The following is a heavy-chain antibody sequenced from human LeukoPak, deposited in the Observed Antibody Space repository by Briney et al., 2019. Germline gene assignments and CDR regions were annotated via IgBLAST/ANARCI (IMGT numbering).Heavy chain of an antibody. Sequence: GGSLRLSCAASGFTLANVWLHCIRQAPGKGLEWVSGISGSGDNTYYADSVKGRFTISRDNSKNTLYVQVNSLGTEDTAAYYCAKGSYYDSSGSFYFDYWGQGTLVTVSS. V-gene: IGHV3-23*01. CDR1: GFTLANVW. J-gene: IGHJ4*02. CDR3: AKGSYYDSSGSFYFDY. CDR2: ISGSGDNT. D-gene: IGHD3-22*01.